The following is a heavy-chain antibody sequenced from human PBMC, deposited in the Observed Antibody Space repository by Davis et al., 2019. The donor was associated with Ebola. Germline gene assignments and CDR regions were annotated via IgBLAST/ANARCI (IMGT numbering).Heavy chain of an antibody. J-gene: IGHJ4*02. CDR2: IYYSGST. D-gene: IGHD6-13*01. CDR1: GGSISSYY. CDR3: ARSDGIAAAFDY. Sequence: PSETLSLTCTVSGGSISSYYWSWIRQPPGKGLEWIGYIYYSGSTNYNPSLKSRVTISVDTSKNQFSLKLSSVTAADTAVYYCARSDGIAAAFDYWGQGTLVTVSS. V-gene: IGHV4-59*01.